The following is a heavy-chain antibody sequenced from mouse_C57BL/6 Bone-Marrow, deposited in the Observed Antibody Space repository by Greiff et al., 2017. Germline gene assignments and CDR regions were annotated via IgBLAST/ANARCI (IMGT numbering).Heavy chain of an antibody. Sequence: QVQLKESGAELVRPGTSVKVSCKASGYAFTNYLIAWVKQRPGQGLEWIGVINPGSGGTNYNEKFKGKATLTADKSSSTAYMQLSSLTSEDSAVXFCASEADFITTVGRFADWGQGTLVTVSA. V-gene: IGHV1-54*01. CDR1: GYAFTNYL. CDR2: INPGSGGT. CDR3: ASEADFITTVGRFAD. D-gene: IGHD1-1*01. J-gene: IGHJ3*01.